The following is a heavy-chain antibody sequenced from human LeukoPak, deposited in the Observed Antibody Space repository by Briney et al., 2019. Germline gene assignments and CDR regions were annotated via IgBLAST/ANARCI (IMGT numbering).Heavy chain of an antibody. CDR1: GGSFSGYY. J-gene: IGHJ6*03. CDR2: INHSGST. CDR3: ARREGSGYYKYMDV. Sequence: PSETLSLTCAVYGGSFSGYYWSWIRQPPGKGLEWIGEINHSGSTNYNPSLKSRVTISVDTSKNQFSLKLSSLTAADTAVYYCARREGSGYYKYMDVWGKGTTVTISS. D-gene: IGHD3-22*01. V-gene: IGHV4-34*01.